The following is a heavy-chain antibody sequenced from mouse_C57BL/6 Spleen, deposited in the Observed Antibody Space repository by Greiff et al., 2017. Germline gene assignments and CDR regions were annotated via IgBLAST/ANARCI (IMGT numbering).Heavy chain of an antibody. CDR3: ARGYYDFDV. Sequence: VQLQQSGPELVKPGASVKISCKASGYTFTDYYMNWVKQSHGKSLEWIGDINPNNGGTSYNQKFKGKATLTVDKSSSTAYMELRSLTSEDSAVYYCARGYYDFDVWGTGTTVTVSS. J-gene: IGHJ1*03. CDR1: GYTFTDYY. V-gene: IGHV1-26*01. D-gene: IGHD1-1*01. CDR2: INPNNGGT.